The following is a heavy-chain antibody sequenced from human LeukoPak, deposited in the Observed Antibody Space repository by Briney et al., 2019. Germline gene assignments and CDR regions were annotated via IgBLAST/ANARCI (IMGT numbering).Heavy chain of an antibody. J-gene: IGHJ3*02. Sequence: KSGGSLRLSCAASGFSFNNAWMNWVRQAPGQGLEWVGRLKSRTDGGTTDYAAPVKGRFTISRDDSKNTVYLQMNSLKTEDTAVYYCTTDSGRATAASDIWGQGTMVTVSS. CDR3: TTDSGRATAASDI. CDR1: GFSFNNAW. D-gene: IGHD1-26*01. V-gene: IGHV3-15*01. CDR2: LKSRTDGGTT.